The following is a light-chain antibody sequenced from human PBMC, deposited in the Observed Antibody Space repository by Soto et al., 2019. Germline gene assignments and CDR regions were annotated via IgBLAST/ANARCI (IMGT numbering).Light chain of an antibody. V-gene: IGLV2-14*01. CDR1: SSDVDGYNY. CDR2: DVS. CDR3: SSYTSSSTLEV. J-gene: IGLJ1*01. Sequence: QSVLTQPASVSGSPGQSITISCTGTSSDVDGYNYVSWYQQHPGKAPKLMIYDVSNRPSGVSNRFSGSKSGNTASLTISGLQAEDEADYYCSSYTSSSTLEVFGTGTKVTVL.